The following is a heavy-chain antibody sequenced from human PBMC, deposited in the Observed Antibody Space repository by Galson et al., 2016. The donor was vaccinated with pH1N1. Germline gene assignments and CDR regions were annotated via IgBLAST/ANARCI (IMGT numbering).Heavy chain of an antibody. D-gene: IGHD1-26*01. Sequence: SVKVSCKASGYTFIRYGMHWVRQAPGQSLEWMGWISPGSTKTKYSQKFQGRVTVTRDSSATTAYMELSSLTFEDTAVYYCARDLMGGTYAADYWGQGTQVTVS. CDR2: ISPGSTKT. CDR1: GYTFIRYG. V-gene: IGHV1-3*01. J-gene: IGHJ4*02. CDR3: ARDLMGGTYAADY.